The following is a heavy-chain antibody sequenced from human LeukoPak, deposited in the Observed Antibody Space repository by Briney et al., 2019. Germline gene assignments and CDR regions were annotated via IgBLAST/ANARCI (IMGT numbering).Heavy chain of an antibody. Sequence: PGGSLRLSCAASRFTFSSYAMSWVRQAPGKGLEWVSAISGSGGSTYYADSVKGRFTISRDNSKNTLYLQMNSLRAEDTAVYYCAKVGYSSSGSYYYYMDVWGKGTTVTVSS. CDR2: ISGSGGST. J-gene: IGHJ6*03. CDR1: RFTFSSYA. D-gene: IGHD6-13*01. V-gene: IGHV3-23*01. CDR3: AKVGYSSSGSYYYYMDV.